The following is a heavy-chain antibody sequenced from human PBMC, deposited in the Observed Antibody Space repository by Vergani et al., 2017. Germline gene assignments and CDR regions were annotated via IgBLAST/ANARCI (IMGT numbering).Heavy chain of an antibody. V-gene: IGHV1-18*01. Sequence: QDQLVQSGAEVKKPGASVKVSCKASGYTFTSYAIGWVRQAPGQGLEWMGWISAYNGNTKYAQKLQGRVTMTTDTSISTAYMELSRLRSDDTAVYYCARVPQKYYYDSSGSYYFDYWGQGTLVTVSS. D-gene: IGHD3-22*01. CDR3: ARVPQKYYYDSSGSYYFDY. J-gene: IGHJ4*02. CDR1: GYTFTSYA. CDR2: ISAYNGNT.